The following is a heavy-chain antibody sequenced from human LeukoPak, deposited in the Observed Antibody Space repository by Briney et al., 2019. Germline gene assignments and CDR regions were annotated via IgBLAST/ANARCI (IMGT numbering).Heavy chain of an antibody. J-gene: IGHJ4*02. Sequence: SSQTLPLTCTVSGGSISSGGYYWSWIRQHPGKGLEWIGYIYYSGSTYYNPSLKSRITISVDTSKSQFSLKLSSVTAADTAVYYCARGIPVAGIPLDYWGQGILVSVSS. CDR1: GGSISSGGYY. D-gene: IGHD6-19*01. CDR2: IYYSGST. V-gene: IGHV4-31*03. CDR3: ARGIPVAGIPLDY.